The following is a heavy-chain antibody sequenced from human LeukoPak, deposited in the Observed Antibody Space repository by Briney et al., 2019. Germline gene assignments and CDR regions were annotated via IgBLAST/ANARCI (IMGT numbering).Heavy chain of an antibody. J-gene: IGHJ6*02. CDR3: ARHHLRIGYYYYGMDV. D-gene: IGHD2-21*01. CDR2: IYYSGST. Sequence: SETLSLTCTVSGGSISSYYWSWIRQPPGKGLEWIGYIYYSGSTNYNPSLKSRVTISVDTSKNQFSLKLSSVTAADTAVYYCARHHLRIGYYYYGMDVWGQGTTVTVSS. V-gene: IGHV4-59*08. CDR1: GGSISSYY.